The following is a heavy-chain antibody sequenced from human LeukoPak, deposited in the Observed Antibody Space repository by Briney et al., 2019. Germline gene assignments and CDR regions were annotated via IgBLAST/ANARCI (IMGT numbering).Heavy chain of an antibody. CDR3: ARVSRSSGWYVPGDY. J-gene: IGHJ4*02. Sequence: ASVKVSCKASGYTFTGYYMHWVRQAPGQGLEWMGIINPSGGSTSYAQKFQGRVTMTRDMSTSTVYMELSSLRSEDTAVYYCARVSRSSGWYVPGDYWGQGTLVTVSS. V-gene: IGHV1-46*01. CDR2: INPSGGST. D-gene: IGHD6-19*01. CDR1: GYTFTGYY.